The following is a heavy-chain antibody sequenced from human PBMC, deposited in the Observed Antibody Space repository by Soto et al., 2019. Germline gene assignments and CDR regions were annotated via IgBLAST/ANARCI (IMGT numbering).Heavy chain of an antibody. CDR3: ANSSSSYKVFGP. Sequence: PGGSLRLSCAASGFALNNYAMNWVRQAPGRRLEWVASITGSGGATYYADFVKGRLTISRDSSNNILYLQMSSLRVDDTAVYYCANSSSSYKVFGPWGPGTLVPLS. V-gene: IGHV3-23*01. D-gene: IGHD6-13*01. CDR2: ITGSGGAT. J-gene: IGHJ5*02. CDR1: GFALNNYA.